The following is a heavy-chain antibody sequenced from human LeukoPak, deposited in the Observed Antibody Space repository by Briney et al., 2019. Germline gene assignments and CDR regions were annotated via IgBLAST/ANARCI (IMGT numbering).Heavy chain of an antibody. D-gene: IGHD4-17*01. CDR3: ARATVTDNWFDP. Sequence: PSETLSLTCTVSGGSISGYYWSWIRQPPGKGLEWIGEINHSGSTNYNPSLKSRVTISVDTSKNQFSLKLSSVTAADTAVYYCARATVTDNWFDPWGQGTLVTVSS. J-gene: IGHJ5*02. CDR2: INHSGST. CDR1: GGSISGYY. V-gene: IGHV4-34*01.